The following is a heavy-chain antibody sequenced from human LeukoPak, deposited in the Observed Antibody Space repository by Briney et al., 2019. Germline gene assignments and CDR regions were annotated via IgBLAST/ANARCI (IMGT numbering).Heavy chain of an antibody. CDR2: INPSGGST. CDR3: VRAHVDTAMVTGRFDY. D-gene: IGHD5-18*01. J-gene: IGHJ4*02. V-gene: IGHV1-46*01. CDR1: GYTFTSYY. Sequence: VASVRVSCKASGYTFTSYYMHWVRQAPGQGLEWMEIINPSGGSTSYAQKFQGRVTMTRDTSTSTVYMELSSLRSEDTAVYYCVRAHVDTAMVTGRFDYWGQGTLVTVSS.